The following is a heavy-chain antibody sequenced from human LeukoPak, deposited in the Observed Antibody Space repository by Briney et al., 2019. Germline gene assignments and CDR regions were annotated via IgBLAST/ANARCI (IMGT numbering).Heavy chain of an antibody. Sequence: GGSLRLSCAASGFTFSIYAMHWVRQAPGKGLEWVAVISYDASNKYYADSLKGRFTISRDNSKNTLYLQMNSLRAEDTAVYYCARPQAPYDSSGYYRGAFDLWGQGTMVTVSS. J-gene: IGHJ3*01. D-gene: IGHD3-22*01. CDR1: GFTFSIYA. CDR2: ISYDASNK. CDR3: ARPQAPYDSSGYYRGAFDL. V-gene: IGHV3-30-3*01.